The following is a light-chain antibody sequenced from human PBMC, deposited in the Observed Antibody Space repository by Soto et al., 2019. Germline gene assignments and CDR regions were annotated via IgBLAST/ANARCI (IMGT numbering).Light chain of an antibody. CDR1: QSVTNY. Sequence: EIVLTQSPATLSLSPGERATLSCRASQSVTNYLAWYQQKPGQAPRLLIYDASNRATGIPTRFSGSGSGTDFTLTISSLEPEDFAVYYCQQRKSWPITFGQGTRLEVK. V-gene: IGKV3-11*01. CDR3: QQRKSWPIT. J-gene: IGKJ5*01. CDR2: DAS.